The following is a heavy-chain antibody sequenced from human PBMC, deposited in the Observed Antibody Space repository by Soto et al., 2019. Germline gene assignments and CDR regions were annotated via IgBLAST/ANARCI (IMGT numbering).Heavy chain of an antibody. CDR1: GFTFSSYW. CDR2: IKQDGSEE. D-gene: IGHD6-13*01. Sequence: EVQLVESGGGLVQPGGSLRLSCVDSGFTFSSYWMSWVRQAPVKGLEWVGNIKQDGSEENSVDSLKGRFTISRDNAKNSMYLQMNSLRAEDTAVYYCARIAATGRGWDVWGQGTTVVVSS. J-gene: IGHJ6*02. CDR3: ARIAATGRGWDV. V-gene: IGHV3-7*01.